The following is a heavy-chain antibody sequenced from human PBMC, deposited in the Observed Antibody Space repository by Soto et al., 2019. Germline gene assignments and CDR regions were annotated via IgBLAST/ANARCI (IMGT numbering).Heavy chain of an antibody. CDR1: GDSVTRINFY. Sequence: SETLSLTCTVSGDSVTRINFYWSWIRQSPGKSLEWIGFINYTGSTNYNPSLKSRVTLSVDTSKNQFSLRLSSVTAADTAVYYCARVGSSGWSPDYWGQGTLVTVSS. CDR2: INYTGST. D-gene: IGHD6-19*01. V-gene: IGHV4-61*01. CDR3: ARVGSSGWSPDY. J-gene: IGHJ4*02.